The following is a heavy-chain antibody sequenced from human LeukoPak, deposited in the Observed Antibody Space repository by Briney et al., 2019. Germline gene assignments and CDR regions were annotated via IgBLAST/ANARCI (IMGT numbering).Heavy chain of an antibody. D-gene: IGHD4-17*01. CDR3: ATRPGDYDAFDI. Sequence: SETLSLTCAVYGGSFSGYYWSWIRQPPGKGLEWIGEINHSGSTNCNPSLKSRVTISVDTSKNQFSLKLSSVTAADTAVYYCATRPGDYDAFDIWGQGTMVTVSS. J-gene: IGHJ3*02. V-gene: IGHV4-34*01. CDR2: INHSGST. CDR1: GGSFSGYY.